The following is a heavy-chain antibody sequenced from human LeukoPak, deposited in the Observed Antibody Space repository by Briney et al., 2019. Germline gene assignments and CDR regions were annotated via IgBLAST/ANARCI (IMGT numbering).Heavy chain of an antibody. CDR3: VKDWGVLPDYTADGFDI. J-gene: IGHJ3*02. Sequence: PGGSLRLSCAASGFTFSSYGMHWVRQTPGKGLEWVAFIPYDGSNKYYADSVRGRFAISRDNSQNTLHLQMNSLRLEDTAVYYCVKDWGVLPDYTADGFDIWGPGTMVTVSS. D-gene: IGHD3-10*01. CDR1: GFTFSSYG. V-gene: IGHV3-30*02. CDR2: IPYDGSNK.